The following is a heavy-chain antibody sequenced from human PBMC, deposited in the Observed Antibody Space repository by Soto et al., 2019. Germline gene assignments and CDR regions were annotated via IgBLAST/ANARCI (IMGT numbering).Heavy chain of an antibody. D-gene: IGHD2-8*01. CDR1: GFTFSSYA. V-gene: IGHV3-23*01. CDR2: ISGSGGST. CDR3: AKIMRPPDYYYYYGMDV. Sequence: EVQLLESGGGLVQPGGSLRLSCAASGFTFSSYAMSWVRQAPGKGLEWVSAISGSGGSTYYADSVKGRFTISRDNSKNPLYLQMNSLRAEDTAVYYCAKIMRPPDYYYYYGMDVWGQGTTVTVSS. J-gene: IGHJ6*02.